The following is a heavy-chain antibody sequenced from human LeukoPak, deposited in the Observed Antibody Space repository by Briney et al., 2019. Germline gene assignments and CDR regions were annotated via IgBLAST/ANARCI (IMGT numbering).Heavy chain of an antibody. CDR3: ARDPGIATTLAFDI. Sequence: SETLSLTCTVSGRSISSGGYYWRWIRQHPGKGLEWIGYIYYSGSTYYNPSLKSLFTISVDTSKNQFSLKLSSVTAADTAVYYCARDPGIATTLAFDIWGQGTMVTVSS. V-gene: IGHV4-31*01. D-gene: IGHD6-13*01. CDR1: GRSISSGGYY. J-gene: IGHJ3*02. CDR2: IYYSGST.